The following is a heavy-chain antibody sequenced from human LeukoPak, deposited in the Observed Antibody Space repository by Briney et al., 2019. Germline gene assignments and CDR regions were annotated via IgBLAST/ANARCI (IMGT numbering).Heavy chain of an antibody. D-gene: IGHD3-10*01. J-gene: IGHJ4*02. Sequence: GGSLRLSCAASGFTFSSYWMHWVRQAPGKGLVWVSRINSDGSSTSYADSVKGRFTISRDNAKNTLYPQMNSLRAEDTAVYYCASPLITMVRGVIIWTDDYWGQGTLVTVSS. CDR1: GFTFSSYW. CDR2: INSDGSST. V-gene: IGHV3-74*01. CDR3: ASPLITMVRGVIIWTDDY.